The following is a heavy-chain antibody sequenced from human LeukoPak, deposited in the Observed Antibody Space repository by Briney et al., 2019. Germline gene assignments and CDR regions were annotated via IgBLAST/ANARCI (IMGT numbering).Heavy chain of an antibody. D-gene: IGHD2-15*01. CDR3: ARDQDIVVVVAALRQREIGGFDP. Sequence: GASVKVSCRASGYTFTNYDINWVRQATGQGPEWMGWMNPKSGNTGYAQKFQGRVTMTRNTSMSTAYMELSSLRSDDTAVYYCARDQDIVVVVAALRQREIGGFDPWGQGTLVTVSS. CDR1: GYTFTNYD. CDR2: MNPKSGNT. V-gene: IGHV1-8*01. J-gene: IGHJ5*02.